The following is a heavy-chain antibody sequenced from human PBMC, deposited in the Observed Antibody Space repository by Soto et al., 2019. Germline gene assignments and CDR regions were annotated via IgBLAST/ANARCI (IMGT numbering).Heavy chain of an antibody. D-gene: IGHD3-10*01. V-gene: IGHV4-59*02. CDR2: IHDSGST. CDR1: GCSVSNYY. CDR3: ARGGASSKWLDP. Sequence: SETLSLPCAVSGCSVSNYYWSWIRQPPGKGLEWIGYIHDSGSTNYNPSLKSRVTISVDTSKNQFSLQLNSVIAADTAVYYCARGGASSKWLDPWGQGTLVTVSS. J-gene: IGHJ5*02.